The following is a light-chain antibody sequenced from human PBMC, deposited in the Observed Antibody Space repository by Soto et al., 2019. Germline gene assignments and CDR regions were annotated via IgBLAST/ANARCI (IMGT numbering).Light chain of an antibody. CDR3: QQYRNWPLT. Sequence: EIVMTQSPATLSVSPGERATLSCRASQSVGNNLAWYRQKSGQAPRLLIYGASTRATGIPVRFSGSGSGTEFTLTIDSLQSDDFAVYLCQQYRNWPLTFGGGTKVEIK. CDR2: GAS. V-gene: IGKV3-15*01. J-gene: IGKJ4*01. CDR1: QSVGNN.